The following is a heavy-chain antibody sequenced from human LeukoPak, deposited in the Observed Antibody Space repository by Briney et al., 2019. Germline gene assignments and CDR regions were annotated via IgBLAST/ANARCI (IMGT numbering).Heavy chain of an antibody. CDR1: GLTFTSYA. Sequence: GGSLRLSCAASGLTFTSYAMSWVRQAPGKGLEWVSTITGSGVSTYYADSVKGRFTISRDNSKNTLYLQMNSLRAEDTAVYYCAKDALYCSSTSCPYYFDYWGQGTLVTVSS. V-gene: IGHV3-23*01. J-gene: IGHJ4*02. CDR3: AKDALYCSSTSCPYYFDY. D-gene: IGHD2-2*01. CDR2: ITGSGVST.